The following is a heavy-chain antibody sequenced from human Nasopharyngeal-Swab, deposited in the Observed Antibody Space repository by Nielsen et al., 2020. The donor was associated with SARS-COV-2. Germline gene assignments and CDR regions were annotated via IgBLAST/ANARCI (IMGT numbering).Heavy chain of an antibody. CDR1: GFTFSSYN. CDR3: ARDLERWLQADYYNYYGMDV. J-gene: IGHJ6*04. CDR2: ISSSGSYI. Sequence: GESLKISCAASGFTFSSYNMNWVRQAPGKGLEWVSSISSSGSYIYYSDSMKGRFTVSRDNAKNSLYLQMNSLRAEDTAVYYCARDLERWLQADYYNYYGMDVWGKGTTVTVSS. V-gene: IGHV3-21*01. D-gene: IGHD5-24*01.